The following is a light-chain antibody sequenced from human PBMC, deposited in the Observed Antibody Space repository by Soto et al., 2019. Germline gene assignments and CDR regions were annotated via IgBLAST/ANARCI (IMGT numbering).Light chain of an antibody. V-gene: IGLV1-40*01. J-gene: IGLJ2*01. Sequence: QSVLTQPPSVSGAPGQRVTISCTGSSSNIGAGYDVHWYQQVPGKAPKIVIWGNTDRPSGVPDRVSGSRSDASASLTITGLQAEDEADYYCQSFDSSLSDVVFGGGTKVTVL. CDR2: GNT. CDR1: SSNIGAGYD. CDR3: QSFDSSLSDVV.